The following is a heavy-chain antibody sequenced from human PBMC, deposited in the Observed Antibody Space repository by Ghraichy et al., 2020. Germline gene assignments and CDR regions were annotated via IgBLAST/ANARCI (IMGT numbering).Heavy chain of an antibody. V-gene: IGHV3-30*18. Sequence: GGSLRLSCAASGFTFTSHGMHWVRQAPGKGLEWVAIIAYDGSSKYYVESAKGRFAISRDNSKNTLYLQMNSLRTEDTAVYYCAKGGRYSSSWYDFLQNWGQGTLVTVS. CDR1: GFTFTSHG. CDR3: AKGGRYSSSWYDFLQN. D-gene: IGHD6-13*01. CDR2: IAYDGSSK. J-gene: IGHJ1*01.